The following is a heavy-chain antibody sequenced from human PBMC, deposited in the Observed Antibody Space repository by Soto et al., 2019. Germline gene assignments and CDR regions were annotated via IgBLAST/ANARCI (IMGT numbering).Heavy chain of an antibody. J-gene: IGHJ6*02. V-gene: IGHV4-34*01. Sequence: PSETLSLTCAVYGGSFSGYYWSWIRQPPGKELEWIGEINHSGSTNYNPSLKSRVTISVDTSKNQFSLKLSSVTAADTAVYYCARENGSGSYYFYYYYGMDVWGQGTTVTVS. CDR1: GGSFSGYY. CDR3: ARENGSGSYYFYYYYGMDV. D-gene: IGHD3-10*01. CDR2: INHSGST.